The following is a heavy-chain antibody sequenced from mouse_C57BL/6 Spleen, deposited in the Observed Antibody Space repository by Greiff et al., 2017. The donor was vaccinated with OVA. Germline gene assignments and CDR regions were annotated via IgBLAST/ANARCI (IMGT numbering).Heavy chain of an antibody. Sequence: QVQLQQSGPELVKPGASVKISCKASGYAFSSSWMNWVKQRPGKGLEWIGRIYPGDGDTNYNGKFKGKATLTADNSSSPAYMQLSSLTSEDSAVYFCAREILSSSYDYYAMDYWGQGTSVTVSS. V-gene: IGHV1-82*01. CDR3: AREILSSSYDYYAMDY. J-gene: IGHJ4*01. CDR1: GYAFSSSW. CDR2: IYPGDGDT. D-gene: IGHD1-1*01.